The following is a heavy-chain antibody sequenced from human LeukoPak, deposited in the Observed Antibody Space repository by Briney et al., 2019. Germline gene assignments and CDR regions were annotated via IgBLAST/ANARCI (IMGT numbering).Heavy chain of an antibody. D-gene: IGHD5-12*01. J-gene: IGHJ4*02. CDR2: IYYSGSN. V-gene: IGHV4-59*01. CDR3: GGGWIRLLPVD. Sequence: SETLSLTCSVYGGSISSYYWSWNRQPPGQGLEWIVYIYYSGSNNYNPSLKRRVTISVDTSRTQFSLKLRPGTDADTAVFYWGGGWIRLLPVDWGQGTLVTVSS. CDR1: GGSISSYY.